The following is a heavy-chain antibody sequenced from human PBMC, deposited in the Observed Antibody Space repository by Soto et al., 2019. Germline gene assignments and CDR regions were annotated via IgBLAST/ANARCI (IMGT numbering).Heavy chain of an antibody. J-gene: IGHJ6*02. CDR1: GGTFSSYA. Sequence: QVRLVQSGAEVKKPGSSVKVSCKASGGTFSSYAISWVRQAPGQGLEWMGGIIPIFGTANYAQKFQGRVTITADESTSIAYMGLSSLRTEDTAVYYCARGGLVSYYYCMDVWGQGTTVTVSS. D-gene: IGHD6-6*01. CDR3: ARGGLVSYYYCMDV. V-gene: IGHV1-69*01. CDR2: IIPIFGTA.